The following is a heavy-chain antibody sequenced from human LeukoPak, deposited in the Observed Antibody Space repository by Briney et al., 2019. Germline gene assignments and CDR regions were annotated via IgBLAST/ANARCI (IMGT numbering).Heavy chain of an antibody. CDR2: ISYDGSNK. V-gene: IGHV3-30*18. CDR3: AKDDAFDI. Sequence: PGRSLRLSCAASGFTFGSYGMHWVRQAPGKGLEWVAVISYDGSNKYYADPVKGRFTISRDNSKNTLYLQMNSLRAEDTAVYYCAKDDAFDIWGQGTMVTVSS. CDR1: GFTFGSYG. J-gene: IGHJ3*02.